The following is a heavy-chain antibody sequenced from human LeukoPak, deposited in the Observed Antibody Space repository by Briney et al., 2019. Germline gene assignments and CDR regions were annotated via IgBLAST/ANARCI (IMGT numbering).Heavy chain of an antibody. CDR3: AISHRLLLSGGAFDI. V-gene: IGHV3-30*03. CDR2: ISYDGSNK. J-gene: IGHJ3*02. CDR1: GFTFSSYG. Sequence: GGSLRLSCAASGFTFSSYGMHWVRQAPGKGLEWVAVISYDGSNKYYADSVKGRFTISRDNSKNTLYLQMNSLRAEDTAVYYCAISHRLLLSGGAFDIWGQGTMVTVSS. D-gene: IGHD2-15*01.